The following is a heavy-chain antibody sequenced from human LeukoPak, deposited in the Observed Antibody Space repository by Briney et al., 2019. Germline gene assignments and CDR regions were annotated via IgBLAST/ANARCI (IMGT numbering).Heavy chain of an antibody. D-gene: IGHD1-26*01. J-gene: IGHJ6*02. Sequence: PSETLSLTCTVSGGSISSSSYYWGWIRQPPGKGLEWIGSIYYSGSTYYNPSLKSRVTISVDTFKNQFSLKLSSVTAADTAVYYCARGLVGATLGWGQGTTVTVSS. CDR3: ARGLVGATLG. V-gene: IGHV4-39*07. CDR1: GGSISSSSYY. CDR2: IYYSGST.